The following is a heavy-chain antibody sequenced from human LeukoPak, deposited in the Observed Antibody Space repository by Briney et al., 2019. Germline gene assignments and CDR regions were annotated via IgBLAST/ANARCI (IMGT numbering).Heavy chain of an antibody. D-gene: IGHD3-22*01. V-gene: IGHV3-48*01. CDR1: GFTFSSYS. J-gene: IGHJ4*02. CDR3: AREVSYYYDSSGYFDY. Sequence: GSLRLSCAASGFTFSSYSMMWVRQAPGKGLEWVSYISSSSTTIHYADSVKGRFTISRDNAKNSVYLQMNSLRAEDTAVYYCAREVSYYYDSSGYFDYWGQGTLVTVSS. CDR2: ISSSSTTI.